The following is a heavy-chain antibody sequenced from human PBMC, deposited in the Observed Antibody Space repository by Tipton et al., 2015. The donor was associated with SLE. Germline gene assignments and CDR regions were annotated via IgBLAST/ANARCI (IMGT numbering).Heavy chain of an antibody. Sequence: LRLSCTVSGGSISSYYWSWIRQPPGKGLEWIGYIYYSGSTNYNPSLKSRVTISVDTSKNQFSLKLSSVTAADTAVYYCARRGGGTVTTSGRGVGWFNPWGREALVTGSS. V-gene: IGHV4-59*01. D-gene: IGHD1-7*01. J-gene: IGHJ5*02. CDR2: IYYSGST. CDR1: GGSISSYY. CDR3: ARRGGGTVTTSGRGVGWFNP.